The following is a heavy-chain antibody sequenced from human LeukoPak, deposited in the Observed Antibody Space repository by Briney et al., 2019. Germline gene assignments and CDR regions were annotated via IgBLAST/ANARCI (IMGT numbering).Heavy chain of an antibody. CDR1: GGSISSYY. CDR2: IYTSGST. CDR3: ARVGVVVVPAARVYYYYYMDV. Sequence: SETLSLTCTVSGGSISSYYWSWIRQPAGKGLEWIGRIYTSGSTNYNPSLKSRVTMSVDTSKKQFSLKLSSVTAADTAVYYCARVGVVVVPAARVYYYYYMDVWGKGTTVTVSS. D-gene: IGHD2-2*01. V-gene: IGHV4-4*07. J-gene: IGHJ6*03.